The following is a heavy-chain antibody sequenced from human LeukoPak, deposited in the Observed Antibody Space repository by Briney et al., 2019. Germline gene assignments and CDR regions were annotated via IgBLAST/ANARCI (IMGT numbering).Heavy chain of an antibody. CDR3: AKDVPGYSYGLLGYYFDY. J-gene: IGHJ4*02. D-gene: IGHD5-18*01. CDR2: ISGSGGST. CDR1: GFTFSSYA. Sequence: GGSLRLSCAASGFTFSSYAMSWVRQAPGKGLEWVSAISGSGGSTYYADSVKGRFTISRDNSKNTLYLQMNRLRAEDTAVYYCAKDVPGYSYGLLGYYFDYWGQGTLVTVSS. V-gene: IGHV3-23*01.